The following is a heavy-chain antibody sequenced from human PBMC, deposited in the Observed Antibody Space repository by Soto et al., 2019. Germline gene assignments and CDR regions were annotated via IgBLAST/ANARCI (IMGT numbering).Heavy chain of an antibody. J-gene: IGHJ6*02. CDR3: APLSVSLSGPYGIHV. D-gene: IGHD2-15*01. CDR2: ISYSGST. V-gene: IGHV4-39*01. CDR1: GGSITNTSYY. Sequence: SETLSLTCTVSGGSITNTSYYWGWIRQPPGKGLEWIGSISYSGSTYYNPSLKSRVTISGDTSKNQFSLNLSSVTAADTAVYYCAPLSVSLSGPYGIHVWGQGTTVTVSS.